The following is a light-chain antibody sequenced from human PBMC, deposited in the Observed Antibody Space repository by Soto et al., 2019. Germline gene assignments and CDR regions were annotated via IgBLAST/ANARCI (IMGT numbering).Light chain of an antibody. CDR1: QSVSSY. CDR3: QQPSNWPLT. J-gene: IGKJ4*01. CDR2: DAS. Sequence: EIVLTQSPATLSLSPGERATLSCRASQSVSSYLAWYQQKPGQAPRLLIYDASNRATGIPARFSGSGSGTDFTLTISSPEPEDFAVYYCQQPSNWPLTFGGGTKVEIK. V-gene: IGKV3-11*01.